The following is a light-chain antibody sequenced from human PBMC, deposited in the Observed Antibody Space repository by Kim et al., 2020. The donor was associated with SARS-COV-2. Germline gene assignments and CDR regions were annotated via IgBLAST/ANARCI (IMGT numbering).Light chain of an antibody. CDR2: AAS. Sequence: ASVGDRVTITCRASQSISSYLNWYQQKPGKAPKLLIYAASSLQSGVPSRFSRSGSGTDFTLTISSLQPEDFATYYYQQSYSTPLTFGGGTKVDIK. CDR1: QSISSY. CDR3: QQSYSTPLT. J-gene: IGKJ4*01. V-gene: IGKV1-39*01.